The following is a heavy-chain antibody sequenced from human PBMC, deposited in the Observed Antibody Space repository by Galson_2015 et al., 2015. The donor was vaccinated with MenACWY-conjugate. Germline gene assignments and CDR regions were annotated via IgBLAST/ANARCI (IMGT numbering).Heavy chain of an antibody. D-gene: IGHD6-6*01. CDR2: ISSTGSYI. J-gene: IGHJ5*02. CDR3: AKGTTATRPNCFDP. Sequence: SLRLCCAASGFTFSNYNMNWVRQTPGKGLEWVSCISSTGSYIYYAESPKGRFTISRDNTKNSLYLQMNSLTSEGTAVYYCAKGTTATRPNCFDPWGQGTLVTVSS. V-gene: IGHV3-21*01. CDR1: GFTFSNYN.